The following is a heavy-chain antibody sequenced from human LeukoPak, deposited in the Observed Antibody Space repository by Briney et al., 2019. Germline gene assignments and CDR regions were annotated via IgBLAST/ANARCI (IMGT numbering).Heavy chain of an antibody. J-gene: IGHJ4*02. CDR3: AKDRYYDSSGLGYFDY. D-gene: IGHD3-22*01. Sequence: TGGSLRLSCAASGFTFSSYAMNWVRQAPGKGLEWVSAISGSGGSTYYADSVKGRFTISRDNSKNTLYLQMNSLRAEDTAVYYCAKDRYYDSSGLGYFDYWGQGTLVTVSS. V-gene: IGHV3-23*01. CDR2: ISGSGGST. CDR1: GFTFSSYA.